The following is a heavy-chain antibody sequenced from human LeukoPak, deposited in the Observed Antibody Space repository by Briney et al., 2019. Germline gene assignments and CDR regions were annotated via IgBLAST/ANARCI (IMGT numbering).Heavy chain of an antibody. J-gene: IGHJ4*02. V-gene: IGHV3-9*01. Sequence: GGSLRLSCAASGFTFDDYAMPWVRQAPGKGLEWVSGISWNSGSIGYADSVKGRFTISRDNAKNSLYLQMNSLRAEDTALYYCAKDINDSRGEAFDYWGQGTLVTVSS. CDR1: GFTFDDYA. D-gene: IGHD3-22*01. CDR3: AKDINDSRGEAFDY. CDR2: ISWNSGSI.